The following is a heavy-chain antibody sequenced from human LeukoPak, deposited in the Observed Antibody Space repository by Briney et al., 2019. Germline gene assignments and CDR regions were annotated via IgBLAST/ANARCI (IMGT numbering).Heavy chain of an antibody. CDR1: GFTFSSYA. Sequence: GGSLRLSCAASGFTFSSYAMHWVRQAPGKGLEGVAVISYDGSNKYYADSVKGRFTISRDNSKNTLYLQMNSLRAEDTAVYYCARDVLRYFDWLLSYGMDVWGKGTTVTVSS. CDR2: ISYDGSNK. D-gene: IGHD3-9*01. V-gene: IGHV3-30*04. CDR3: ARDVLRYFDWLLSYGMDV. J-gene: IGHJ6*04.